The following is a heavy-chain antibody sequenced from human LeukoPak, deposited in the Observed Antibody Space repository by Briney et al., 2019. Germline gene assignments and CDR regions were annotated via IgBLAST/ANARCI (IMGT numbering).Heavy chain of an antibody. CDR3: ARSPTYYYGMDV. Sequence: GGSLRLSCAASGFTFDDYAMHWVRQAPGKGLEWVSGISWNSGSIGYADSVKGRFTISRDNSKNTLYLQMNSLRAEDTAVYYCARSPTYYYGMDVWGQGTTVTVSS. V-gene: IGHV3-9*01. J-gene: IGHJ6*02. CDR1: GFTFDDYA. CDR2: ISWNSGSI.